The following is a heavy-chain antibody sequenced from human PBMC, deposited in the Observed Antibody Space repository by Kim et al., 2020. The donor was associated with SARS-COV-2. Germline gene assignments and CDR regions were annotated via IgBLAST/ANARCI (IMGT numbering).Heavy chain of an antibody. CDR3: ARDLGAIQLWDYYYYGMDV. CDR1: GYTFTSYG. Sequence: ASVKVSCKASGYTFTSYGISWVRQAPGQGLEWMGWISAYNGNTNYAQKLQGRVTMTTDTSTSTAYMELRSLRSDDTAVYYCARDLGAIQLWDYYYYGMDVWGQGTTVTVSS. D-gene: IGHD5-18*01. V-gene: IGHV1-18*01. J-gene: IGHJ6*02. CDR2: ISAYNGNT.